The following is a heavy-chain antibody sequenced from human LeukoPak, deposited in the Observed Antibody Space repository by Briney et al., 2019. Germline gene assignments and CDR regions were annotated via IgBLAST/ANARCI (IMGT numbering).Heavy chain of an antibody. Sequence: TPSETLSLTCTVSGGSISSYYWSWIRQPPGKGLEWIGYIYYSGTTNYNPSLKSRVTISVDTSKNQFSLKLSSVTAADTAVYYCARGVYIPAAQYGYWGQGTLVTVSS. V-gene: IGHV4-59*01. CDR1: GGSISSYY. D-gene: IGHD6-13*01. CDR3: ARGVYIPAAQYGY. CDR2: IYYSGTT. J-gene: IGHJ4*02.